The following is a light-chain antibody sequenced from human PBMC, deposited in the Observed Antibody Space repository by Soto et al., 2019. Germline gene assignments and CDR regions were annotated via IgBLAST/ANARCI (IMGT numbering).Light chain of an antibody. CDR1: SSNIGAGYD. CDR3: QSYDSSFEV. V-gene: IGLV1-40*01. Sequence: QSVLTQPPSVSGAPGQRVTISCTGSSSNIGAGYDVHWYQQLPGTAPKLLIYGNSNRPSGVPDRFSGSKSGTSASLAITGVQAEDEADYYCQSYDSSFEVFGTGTKVTVL. CDR2: GNS. J-gene: IGLJ1*01.